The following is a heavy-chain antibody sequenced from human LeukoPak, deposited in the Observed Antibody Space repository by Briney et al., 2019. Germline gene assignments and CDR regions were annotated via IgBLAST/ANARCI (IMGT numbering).Heavy chain of an antibody. J-gene: IGHJ4*02. CDR2: IYYSGST. V-gene: IGHV4-39*01. D-gene: IGHD6-19*01. CDR3: ARHVTVAGTWYFDY. Sequence: SETLSLTCTVSGGSISSSSYYWGWLRQPPGKGLEWIGSIYYSGSTYKNPSLKSRVTISVDTSKNQFSLKLSSVTAADTAVYYCARHVTVAGTWYFDYWGQGTLVTVSS. CDR1: GGSISSSSYY.